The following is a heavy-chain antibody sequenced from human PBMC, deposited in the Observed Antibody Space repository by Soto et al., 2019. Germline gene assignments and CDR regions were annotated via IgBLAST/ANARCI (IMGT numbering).Heavy chain of an antibody. CDR1: GYTFTSYD. CDR3: ARGRARGIMITFGGVTEDYFDY. D-gene: IGHD3-16*01. J-gene: IGHJ4*02. CDR2: MNPNSGNT. Sequence: GGPVKVSCKASGYTFTSYDINWVRQATGQGLEWMGWMNPNSGNTGYAQKFQGRVTMTRNTSISTAYMELSSLRSEDTAVYYCARGRARGIMITFGGVTEDYFDYWGQGTLVTVSS. V-gene: IGHV1-8*01.